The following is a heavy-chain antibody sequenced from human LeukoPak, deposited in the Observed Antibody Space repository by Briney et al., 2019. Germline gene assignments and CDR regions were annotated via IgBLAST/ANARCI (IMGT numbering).Heavy chain of an antibody. CDR2: ISAYSGNT. J-gene: IGHJ3*02. V-gene: IGHV1-18*01. CDR3: AHVGAVAGDDAFDI. D-gene: IGHD6-19*01. Sequence: GASVKVSCKASGDTFTGYGMSWVRQAPGQGLEWMGWISAYSGNTNYAQKLQGSVTMTTDTSTSTAYMELRSLRADDTAVYYCAHVGAVAGDDAFDIWGQGTMVTVSS. CDR1: GDTFTGYG.